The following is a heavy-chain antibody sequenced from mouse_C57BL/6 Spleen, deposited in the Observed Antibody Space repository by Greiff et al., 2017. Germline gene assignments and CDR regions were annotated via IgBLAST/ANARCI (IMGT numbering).Heavy chain of an antibody. CDR3: TTYGNPSYFDY. CDR1: GYTFTSYW. J-gene: IGHJ2*02. CDR2: INPSSGYT. D-gene: IGHD1-1*01. Sequence: QVQLQQSGAELAKPGASVKLSCKASGYTFTSYWMHWVKQRPGQGLEWIGYINPSSGYTKYNQKFKDKATLTAYKSSSTAYMQLSSLTYEVSAVDCCTTYGNPSYFDYWGQGTSLTVSS. V-gene: IGHV1-7*01.